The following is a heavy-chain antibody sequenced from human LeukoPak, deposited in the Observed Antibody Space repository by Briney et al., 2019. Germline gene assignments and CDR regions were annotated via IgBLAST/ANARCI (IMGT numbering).Heavy chain of an antibody. Sequence: GGSLRLSCAASGFTFSTYVLSWVRQAPGKGLEWVSGISASGDNTYYADSVKGRFTISRDNSKNTLHLQMNSLRAEDTAVYYCAKGSGYDTDFDYWGQGTLATVSS. D-gene: IGHD3-9*01. CDR2: ISASGDNT. J-gene: IGHJ4*02. CDR1: GFTFSTYV. CDR3: AKGSGYDTDFDY. V-gene: IGHV3-23*01.